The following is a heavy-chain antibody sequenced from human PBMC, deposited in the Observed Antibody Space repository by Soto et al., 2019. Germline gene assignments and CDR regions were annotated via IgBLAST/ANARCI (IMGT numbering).Heavy chain of an antibody. D-gene: IGHD2-2*01. CDR2: INHSGST. CDR1: GGSFSGYY. CDR3: ARIISAAKFVHYYYGMDV. Sequence: PSETLSLTCAVYGGSFSGYYWSWIRQPPGKGLEWIGEINHSGSTNYNPSLKSRVTISVGTSKNQFSLKLSSVTAADTAVYYCARIISAAKFVHYYYGMDVWGQGTTVTVSS. J-gene: IGHJ6*02. V-gene: IGHV4-34*01.